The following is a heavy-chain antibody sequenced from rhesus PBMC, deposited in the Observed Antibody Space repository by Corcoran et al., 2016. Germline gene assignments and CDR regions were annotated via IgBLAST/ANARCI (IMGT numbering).Heavy chain of an antibody. CDR3: AKVLGWNHVDY. D-gene: IGHD1-1*01. J-gene: IGHJ4*01. V-gene: IGHV5-43*02. Sequence: VQLVQSGAEVKRPGESLRISCKTSGYSFTSSWISWVRQMTGRGLGGGGSIYPRNSVPKYNPSFQSHVTISADKSISTTYLQWSSLKASDTATYYCAKVLGWNHVDYWGQGVLVTVSS. CDR1: GYSFTSSW. CDR2: IYPRNSVP.